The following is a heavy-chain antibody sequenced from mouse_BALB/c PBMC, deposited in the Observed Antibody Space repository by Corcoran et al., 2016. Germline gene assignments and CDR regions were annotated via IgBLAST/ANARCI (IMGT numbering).Heavy chain of an antibody. D-gene: IGHD3-1*01. CDR2: INTYTGEP. CDR3: ARQLGLRFAY. CDR1: GYTFTNYG. V-gene: IGHV9-3-1*01. J-gene: IGHJ3*01. Sequence: QIQLVQSGPELKKPGETVKISCKASGYTFTNYGMNWVKQAPGKGLKWMGWINTYTGEPTYADDFKGRFAFSLETSASTAYLQINNLKNEDTATYFCARQLGLRFAYWGQGTLVTVSA.